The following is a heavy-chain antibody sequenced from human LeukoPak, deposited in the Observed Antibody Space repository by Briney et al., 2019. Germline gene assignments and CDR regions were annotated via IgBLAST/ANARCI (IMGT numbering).Heavy chain of an antibody. Sequence: SETLSLTCAVYGGSFSGHYWSWIRQPPGKGLEWIGEISHTGSTNYNPSLKSRVTISLATSKNQFSLKLSSVTAADTAVYYCARDPTTVTKGFDIWGQGTLVTVSS. V-gene: IGHV4-34*01. CDR3: ARDPTTVTKGFDI. CDR1: GGSFSGHY. J-gene: IGHJ3*02. CDR2: ISHTGST. D-gene: IGHD4-17*01.